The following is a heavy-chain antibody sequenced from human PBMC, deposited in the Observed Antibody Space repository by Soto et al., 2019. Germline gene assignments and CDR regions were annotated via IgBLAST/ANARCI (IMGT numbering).Heavy chain of an antibody. J-gene: IGHJ3*02. V-gene: IGHV1-18*01. D-gene: IGHD6-19*01. CDR1: GYTFTSYG. CDR3: ARDSNGCFRDVLAI. CDR2: ISAYNGNT. Sequence: ASVKVSCKASGYTFTSYGISWVRQAPGQGLEWMGWISAYNGNTNYAQKLQGRVTMTTDTSTSTAYMELRSLRSDDTAVYYCARDSNGCFRDVLAIRSQRTTVTVSS.